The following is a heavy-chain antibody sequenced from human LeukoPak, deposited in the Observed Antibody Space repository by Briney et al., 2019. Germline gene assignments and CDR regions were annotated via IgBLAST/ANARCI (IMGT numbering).Heavy chain of an antibody. CDR2: INHSGST. CDR1: GGSFSGYY. Sequence: SETLSLTCAVYGGSFSGYYWSWIRQPPGKGLEWIGEINHSGSTNYNPSLKSRVTISVDTSNNQLSLKLSSVTAADTAVYYCARALGSAARHYYYYYGMDVRGQGTTVTVSS. V-gene: IGHV4-34*01. D-gene: IGHD6-6*01. J-gene: IGHJ6*02. CDR3: ARALGSAARHYYYYYGMDV.